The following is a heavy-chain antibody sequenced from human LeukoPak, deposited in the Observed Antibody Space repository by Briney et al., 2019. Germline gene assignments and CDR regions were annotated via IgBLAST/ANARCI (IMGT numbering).Heavy chain of an antibody. V-gene: IGHV4-39*07. CDR2: IYYSGST. CDR3: ASLVSWLDP. Sequence: SETLSLTCTVSGGFISSGTYYWGWIRQPPGQGLEWIGSIYYSGSTNYNPSLKSRVTISVDKSKNQFSLKLSSVTAADTAVYYCASLVSWLDPRGQGTLVTVSS. D-gene: IGHD3-9*01. J-gene: IGHJ5*02. CDR1: GGFISSGTYY.